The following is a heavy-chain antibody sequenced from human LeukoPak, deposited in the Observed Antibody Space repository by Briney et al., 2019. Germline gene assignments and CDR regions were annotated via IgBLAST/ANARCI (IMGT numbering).Heavy chain of an antibody. CDR3: ARKTDSSGSGDY. D-gene: IGHD3-22*01. Sequence: GGSLRLSCAASGFTVSSNFMSWVRQAPGKGLEYVSVIYSRGGTYYADSVQGRFTISRDASKNTPFLQMNSLRADDTAVYYCARKTDSSGSGDYWGQGTLVTVSS. CDR2: IYSRGGT. CDR1: GFTVSSNF. J-gene: IGHJ4*02. V-gene: IGHV3-53*01.